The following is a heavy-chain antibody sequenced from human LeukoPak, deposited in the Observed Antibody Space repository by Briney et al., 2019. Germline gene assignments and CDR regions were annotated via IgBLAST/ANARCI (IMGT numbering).Heavy chain of an antibody. CDR2: IRGNGET. Sequence: GGSLRLSCAASGLSFSSFAMSWVRQGPARGLEWVSSIRGNGETFNADSVKGRFTLSSDSSRNTVYFQLNNLRVEDTAIYYCAKASWVSSTDAVRWGQGTLVTVSS. CDR3: AKASWVSSTDAVR. D-gene: IGHD3-16*01. J-gene: IGHJ4*02. V-gene: IGHV3-23*01. CDR1: GLSFSSFA.